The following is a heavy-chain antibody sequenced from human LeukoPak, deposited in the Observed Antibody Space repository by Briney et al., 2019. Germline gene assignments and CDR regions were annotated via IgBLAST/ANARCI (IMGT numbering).Heavy chain of an antibody. V-gene: IGHV3-64*04. J-gene: IGHJ4*02. CDR2: ISSNGGST. CDR3: AKDLYRYSGSSYFDY. D-gene: IGHD1-26*01. Sequence: PGGSLRLSCSASGFTFSSYAMHWVRQAPGKGLEYVSAISSNGGSTYYADSVKGRFTISRDNSKNTLYLQMNSLRAEDTAVYYCAKDLYRYSGSSYFDYWGQGTLVTVSS. CDR1: GFTFSSYA.